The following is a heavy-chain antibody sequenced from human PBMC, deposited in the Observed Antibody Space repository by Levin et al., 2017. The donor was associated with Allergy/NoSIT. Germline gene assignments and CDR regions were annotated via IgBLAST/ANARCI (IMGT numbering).Heavy chain of an antibody. J-gene: IGHJ4*02. CDR2: SGNRASRYTT. D-gene: IGHD1-26*01. V-gene: IGHV3-72*01. Sequence: GGSLRLSCAVSGFSFSDHVMDWVRQAPGKGLEWVGRSGNRASRYTTQYGASVKGRFTISRDDSKNSLYLQMTSLKPEDTAVYYCTKSPVGKGPCDFWGQGALVTVSS. CDR3: TKSPVGKGPCDF. CDR1: GFSFSDHV.